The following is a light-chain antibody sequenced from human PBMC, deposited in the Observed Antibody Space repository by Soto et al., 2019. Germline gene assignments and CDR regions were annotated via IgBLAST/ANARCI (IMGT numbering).Light chain of an antibody. CDR1: QSISDT. CDR3: QQYNNWPWT. V-gene: IGKV3-15*01. Sequence: ELVLAPSLPDLFVSTKRRDPRCCRASQSISDTLAWYQQKPGQAPSLFIYGESTRAPGFAARFSVSGSGTVCALTISSLQSEDFAVYSCQQYNNWPWTFGEGTKVDIK. J-gene: IGKJ1*01. CDR2: GES.